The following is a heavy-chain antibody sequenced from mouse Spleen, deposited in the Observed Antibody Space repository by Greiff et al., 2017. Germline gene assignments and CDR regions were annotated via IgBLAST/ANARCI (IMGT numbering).Heavy chain of an antibody. CDR2: LWGGGST. CDR3: ASGWLRRGFAY. CDR1: GFSLTSSG. Sequence: QVQLKESGPGLVAPSQSLSITCTVSGFSLTSSGVDWVRQSPGKGLEWLGVLWGGGSTNYNSALKSRLSISKDNSKSHVFLKMNRQKTDETDMYEGASGWLRRGFAYWGQGTLGTVSA. J-gene: IGHJ3*01. D-gene: IGHD2-2*01. V-gene: IGHV2-6*01.